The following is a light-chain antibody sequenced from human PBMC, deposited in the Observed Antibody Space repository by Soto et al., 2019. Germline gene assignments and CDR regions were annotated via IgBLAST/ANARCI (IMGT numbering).Light chain of an antibody. Sequence: EIVLTQSPGTLSLSPGERATLSCRASQSISNTLAWFQQKPGQGPRLLIYGASTRATGIPARFSGSGSGTEFTLTISSLQSEDFAVYFCQQYNDWPRTFGQGTTLEIK. V-gene: IGKV3-15*01. J-gene: IGKJ2*01. CDR1: QSISNT. CDR3: QQYNDWPRT. CDR2: GAS.